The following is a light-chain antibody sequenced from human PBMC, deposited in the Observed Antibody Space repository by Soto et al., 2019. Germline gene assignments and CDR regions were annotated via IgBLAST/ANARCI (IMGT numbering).Light chain of an antibody. CDR1: SSNIGAGYD. J-gene: IGLJ1*01. V-gene: IGLV1-40*01. Sequence: QSVLTQPPSVSGAPGQRVTISCTGSSSNIGAGYDVHWYQQLPGTAPKLLIYGNSNRPSGVPDRFSGSKSGTSASLAITGLQADDEADYYCQSYDSSLSGGVFGTGTKLIVL. CDR3: QSYDSSLSGGV. CDR2: GNS.